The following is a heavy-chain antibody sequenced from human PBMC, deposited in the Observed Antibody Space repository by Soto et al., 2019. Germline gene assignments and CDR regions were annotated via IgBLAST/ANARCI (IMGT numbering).Heavy chain of an antibody. D-gene: IGHD2-15*01. CDR1: EVTCSSYS. CDR3: ARYCSGGSCYHYYYYGMDV. V-gene: IGHV3-21*01. J-gene: IGHJ6*02. Sequence: LRLSYAASEVTCSSYSMNCVRQAPGDGLEWVSSISSSSSYIYYADSVKGRFTISRDNAKNSLYLQMNSLRAEDTAVYYCARYCSGGSCYHYYYYGMDVWGQGTTVTVSS. CDR2: ISSSSSYI.